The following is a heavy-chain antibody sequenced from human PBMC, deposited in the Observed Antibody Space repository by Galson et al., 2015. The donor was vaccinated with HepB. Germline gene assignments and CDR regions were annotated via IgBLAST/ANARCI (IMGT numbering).Heavy chain of an antibody. Sequence: SVKVSCKASGYTFTGYYMHWVRQAPGQGLEWMGWINPNSGGTNYAQKFQGRVTITRDTSISTAYMELSRLRSDDTAVYYCARAGGGLYQLLSLATEGYWYFDLWGRGTLVTVSS. V-gene: IGHV1-2*02. CDR1: GYTFTGYY. D-gene: IGHD2-2*01. J-gene: IGHJ2*01. CDR3: ARAGGGLYQLLSLATEGYWYFDL. CDR2: INPNSGGT.